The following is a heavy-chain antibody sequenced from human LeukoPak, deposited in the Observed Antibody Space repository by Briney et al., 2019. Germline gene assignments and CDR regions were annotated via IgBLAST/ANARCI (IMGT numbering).Heavy chain of an antibody. CDR1: GGSISSSNYC. V-gene: IGHV4-39*07. Sequence: PSETLSLTCTVSGGSISSSNYCWGWIRQPPGKGLEWIATICYSGSTYYNPSLKSRVTISVDTSRDQFSLRLRSVTAADTAVYCCAREGRFRTTVTTGYDWYFDLWGRGTLVTVSS. CDR3: AREGRFRTTVTTGYDWYFDL. D-gene: IGHD4-17*01. CDR2: ICYSGST. J-gene: IGHJ2*01.